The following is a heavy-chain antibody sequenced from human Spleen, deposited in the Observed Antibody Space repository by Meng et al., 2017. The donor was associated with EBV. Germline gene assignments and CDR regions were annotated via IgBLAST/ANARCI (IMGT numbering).Heavy chain of an antibody. CDR2: ISYSGST. CDR1: GGSVSSGSYY. V-gene: IGHV4-61*01. Sequence: QGPLDGPGPGLVKPLETLSPTCTVSGGSVSSGSYYWGWIRQPPGKGLEWIGYISYSGSTNYNPSLKSRVTISVDTSKNQFSLKLSSVTAADTAVYYCARDNGDYVSDPWGQGTLVTVSS. J-gene: IGHJ5*02. CDR3: ARDNGDYVSDP. D-gene: IGHD4-17*01.